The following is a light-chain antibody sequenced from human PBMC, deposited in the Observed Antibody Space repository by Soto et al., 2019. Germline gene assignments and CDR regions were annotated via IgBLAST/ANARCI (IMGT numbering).Light chain of an antibody. V-gene: IGLV2-8*01. Sequence: QSALTQPPSASGSPGQSVTISCTGTSSDVGGYNYVSWYQQHPGKAPKLMIYEVSERPSGVPDRFSGSKSSNTASLTVSGLQAEDEADYYCSSYAGSNNFVFGTGTKVNRP. CDR1: SSDVGGYNY. CDR2: EVS. J-gene: IGLJ1*01. CDR3: SSYAGSNNFV.